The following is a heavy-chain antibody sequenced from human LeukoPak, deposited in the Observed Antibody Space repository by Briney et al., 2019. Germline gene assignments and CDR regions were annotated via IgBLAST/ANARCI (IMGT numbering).Heavy chain of an antibody. CDR2: IYSGGSS. V-gene: IGHV4-39*07. Sequence: PSETLSLTCTVSGGSISSSSYYWGWIRQPPGKELEWIGSIYSGGSSYYNPSLKSRVTISVDTSNNQFSLKLSSVTAADTAVYYCARARLGFGVSHFDYWGQGTLVTVSS. D-gene: IGHD3-10*01. CDR1: GGSISSSSYY. CDR3: ARARLGFGVSHFDY. J-gene: IGHJ4*02.